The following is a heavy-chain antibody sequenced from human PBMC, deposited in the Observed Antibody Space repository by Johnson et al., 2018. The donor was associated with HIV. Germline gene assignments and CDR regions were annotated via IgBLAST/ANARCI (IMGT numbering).Heavy chain of an antibody. J-gene: IGHJ3*01. V-gene: IGHV3-30-3*01. D-gene: IGHD3-16*02. CDR1: GFTFRSYA. CDR3: VRGGLGYQNFHDRFDV. CDR2: ISYDGSNK. Sequence: QMLLVASGGGVVQPGRSLRLSCAASGFTFRSYAMHWVRQAPGKGPEWVVVISYDGSNKYYADTVKGRFSISRDNAKNSGYLQMDRLRPEDTALYYCVRGGLGYQNFHDRFDVWGQGTVVTVSS.